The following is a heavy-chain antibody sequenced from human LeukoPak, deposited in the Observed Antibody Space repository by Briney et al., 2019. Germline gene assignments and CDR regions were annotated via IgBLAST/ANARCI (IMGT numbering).Heavy chain of an antibody. V-gene: IGHV3-7*01. J-gene: IGHJ6*03. CDR3: ARDTYDSSGYHFYYMDV. D-gene: IGHD3-22*01. CDR1: GFTFNTYW. CDR2: IKEDGGEK. Sequence: PGGSLRLSCAVSGFTFNTYWMSWVRQAPGKGLEWVANIKEDGGEKHYGDSVRGRFTISRDNAKNSLYLRMNSLRAEDTALYFCARDTYDSSGYHFYYMDVWGKGTTVTVSS.